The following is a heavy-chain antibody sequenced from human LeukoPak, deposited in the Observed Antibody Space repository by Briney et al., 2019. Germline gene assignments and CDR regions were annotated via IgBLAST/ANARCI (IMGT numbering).Heavy chain of an antibody. CDR3: ARVNFDGWGFNFCY. CDR2: IYSSGST. Sequence: SQTLSLTCSVSGGSVNNYYWSWIRQPPGKGLEWIGYIYSSGSTNYNPSLKSRVTISVDTSKNQFSLQLSSVTAADTAVYYCARVNFDGWGFNFCYWGQGTLVTVSS. CDR1: GGSVNNYY. V-gene: IGHV4-59*02. J-gene: IGHJ4*02. D-gene: IGHD3-10*01.